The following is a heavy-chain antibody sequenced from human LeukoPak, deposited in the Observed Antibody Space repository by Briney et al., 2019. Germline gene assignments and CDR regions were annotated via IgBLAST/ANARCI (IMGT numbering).Heavy chain of an antibody. CDR1: GGSISSSSYY. D-gene: IGHD3-3*01. Sequence: PETLSLTCTVSGGSISSSSYYWGWIRQPPGKGLEWIGSIYYSGSTYYNPSLKSRVTISVDTSKNQFSLKLSSVTAADTAVYYCARTSVTIFGVAKGFDYWGQGTLVTVSS. V-gene: IGHV4-39*07. CDR2: IYYSGST. J-gene: IGHJ4*02. CDR3: ARTSVTIFGVAKGFDY.